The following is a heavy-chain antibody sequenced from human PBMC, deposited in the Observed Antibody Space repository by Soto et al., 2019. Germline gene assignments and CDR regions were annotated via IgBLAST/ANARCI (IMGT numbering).Heavy chain of an antibody. V-gene: IGHV4-31*03. CDR2: IYYSGST. D-gene: IGHD6-6*01. CDR3: ARGSSSNWFDP. J-gene: IGHJ5*02. CDR1: GGSISSGGYY. Sequence: SETLSLTCTVSGGSISSGGYYWSWIRQHPGKGLEWIGYIYYSGSTYYNPSLKSRVTISVDTSKNQFSLKLSSVTAADTAVYYCARGSSSNWFDPWGQGTLVTISS.